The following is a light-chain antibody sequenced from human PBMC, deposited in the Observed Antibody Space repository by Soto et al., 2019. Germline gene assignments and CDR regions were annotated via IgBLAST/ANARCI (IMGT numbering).Light chain of an antibody. CDR3: SSYTSSSTQV. V-gene: IGLV2-14*01. J-gene: IGLJ1*01. Sequence: QSALTQPASVSGSPGQSITISCTGTSSDVGGYNYVSWYQQHPDKAPKLMIYEVGNRPSGVSNRFSGSKSGNTASLTISGLQAEDEADYYCSSYTSSSTQVFGTGTQLTVL. CDR1: SSDVGGYNY. CDR2: EVG.